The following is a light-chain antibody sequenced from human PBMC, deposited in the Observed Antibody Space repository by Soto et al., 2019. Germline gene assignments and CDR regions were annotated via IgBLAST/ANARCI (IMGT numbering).Light chain of an antibody. V-gene: IGKV3-15*01. CDR3: QQYNNWPPWT. CDR1: QIVSSN. J-gene: IGKJ1*01. CDR2: GAS. Sequence: EILVTQSPSTLSVSPGERFTLSFMASQIVSSNLAWYQQKPGQAPRLLIYGASTRATGIPARFSGSGSGTEFTLTISSLQSEDFAVYYCQQYNNWPPWTFGQGTKVDIK.